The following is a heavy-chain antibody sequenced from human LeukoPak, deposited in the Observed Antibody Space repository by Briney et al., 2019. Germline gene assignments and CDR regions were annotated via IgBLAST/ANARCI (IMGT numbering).Heavy chain of an antibody. V-gene: IGHV4-34*01. D-gene: IGHD4-17*01. CDR3: ARAGPTVTLTPFDY. CDR2: INHSGST. Sequence: KPSGTLSLPCAVLGGSFSGYYWGWVRQPPGKGLEWVGEINHSGSTNYNPSLKSRVTISVDTSKNQFSLKLSSVTAADTAVYYCARAGPTVTLTPFDYWGQGTLVTVSS. CDR1: GGSFSGYY. J-gene: IGHJ4*02.